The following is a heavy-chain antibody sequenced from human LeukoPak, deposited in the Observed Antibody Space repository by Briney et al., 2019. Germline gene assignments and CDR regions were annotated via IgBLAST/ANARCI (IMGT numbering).Heavy chain of an antibody. CDR3: APVLYGSVDY. J-gene: IGHJ4*02. D-gene: IGHD1-26*01. CDR2: IDWDDDK. Sequence: TLSLTCTVSGGSLSSGNSQCGGIRQPPGKALEWLALIDWDDDKYYSTSLKTRLTISKYTSKNQVVLTMTNKEPVDTATYYSAPVLYGSVDYWGQGTLVTVSS. CDR1: GGSLSSGNS. V-gene: IGHV2-70*18.